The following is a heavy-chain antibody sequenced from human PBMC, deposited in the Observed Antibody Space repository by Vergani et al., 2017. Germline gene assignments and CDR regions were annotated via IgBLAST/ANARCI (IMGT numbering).Heavy chain of an antibody. Sequence: QVQLVESAGGVVQPGGSVRLSCAASGYTLSNFGMHWIRPAPGKGLEWLAYIGKDGINTRYRDAVKGRFTVSRDNSKDILYLQMDSLRSEDTALYYCAKYLRDSTDGLPDSWGPGTLVIVSS. J-gene: IGHJ4*02. D-gene: IGHD2-21*02. V-gene: IGHV3-30*02. CDR3: AKYLRDSTDGLPDS. CDR1: GYTLSNFG. CDR2: IGKDGINT.